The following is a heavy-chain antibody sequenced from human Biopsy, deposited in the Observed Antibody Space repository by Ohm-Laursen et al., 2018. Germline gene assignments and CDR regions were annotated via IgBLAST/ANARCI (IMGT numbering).Heavy chain of an antibody. CDR1: GFTFSNYE. J-gene: IGHJ3*01. CDR2: ISSSNTI. V-gene: IGHV3-69-1*01. Sequence: SLRLSCAASGFTFSNYEMNWVRQAPGKGLEWVSYISSSNTIYYADSVKGRFTISRDNAKNSLYLQMNSLRVEDTAVYYCTRDTTYYAGTTYYDALDVWGQGTTVTVSS. CDR3: TRDTTYYAGTTYYDALDV. D-gene: IGHD2/OR15-2a*01.